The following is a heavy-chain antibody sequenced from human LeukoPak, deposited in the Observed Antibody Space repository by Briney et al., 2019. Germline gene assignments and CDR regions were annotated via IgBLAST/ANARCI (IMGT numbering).Heavy chain of an antibody. CDR3: ARVRARLRLNDAFDI. CDR2: ISSSSSYI. Sequence: GGSLRLSCAASGFTFSSYRMTWVRQAPGKGLEWVSSISSSSSYIYYADSVKGRFTISRDNAKNSLYLQMNSLRAEDTAVYYCARVRARLRLNDAFDIWGQGTMVTVSS. V-gene: IGHV3-21*01. J-gene: IGHJ3*02. D-gene: IGHD2-21*01. CDR1: GFTFSSYR.